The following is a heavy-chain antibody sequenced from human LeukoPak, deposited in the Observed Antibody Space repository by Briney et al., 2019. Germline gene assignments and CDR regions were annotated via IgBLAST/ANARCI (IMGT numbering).Heavy chain of an antibody. CDR2: IDWDDDK. CDR3: ARTSGNTDAFDI. Sequence: SGPALVKPTQTLTLTCTFSGFSLSTSGMCVSWIRQPPGEALEWLARIDWDDDKYYSTSLKTRLAISKDTSKNQVILTMTNMDPVDTATYYCARTSGNTDAFDIWGQGTMVTVSS. V-gene: IGHV2-70*11. J-gene: IGHJ3*02. CDR1: GFSLSTSGMC. D-gene: IGHD2/OR15-2a*01.